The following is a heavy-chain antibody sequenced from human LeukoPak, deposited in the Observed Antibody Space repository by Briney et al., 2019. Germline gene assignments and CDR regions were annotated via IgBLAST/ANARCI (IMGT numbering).Heavy chain of an antibody. CDR2: IKQDGSEK. Sequence: GGSLRLSCAASGFTFSSYWMSWVRQAPGKGLEWVANIKQDGSEKYYVDSVKGRFTISRDNAKNSLYLQMNSLRAEDTAVYYCAREFAASSGSYYPIFDYWAREPWSPSPQ. J-gene: IGHJ4*02. V-gene: IGHV3-7*01. CDR1: GFTFSSYW. CDR3: AREFAASSGSYYPIFDY. D-gene: IGHD1-26*01.